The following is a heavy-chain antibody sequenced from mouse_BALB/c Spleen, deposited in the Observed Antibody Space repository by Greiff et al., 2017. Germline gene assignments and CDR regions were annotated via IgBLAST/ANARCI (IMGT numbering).Heavy chain of an antibody. J-gene: IGHJ2*01. CDR3: ARGDYYGSSYDY. CDR2: INPSNGRT. D-gene: IGHD1-1*01. CDR1: GYTFTSYW. V-gene: IGHV1S81*02. Sequence: QVQLQQSGAELVKPGASVKLSCKASGYTFTSYWMHWVKQRPGQGLEWIGEINPSNGRTNYNEKFKSKATLTVDKSSSTAYMQLSSLTSEDSAVYYCARGDYYGSSYDYWGQGTTLTVSS.